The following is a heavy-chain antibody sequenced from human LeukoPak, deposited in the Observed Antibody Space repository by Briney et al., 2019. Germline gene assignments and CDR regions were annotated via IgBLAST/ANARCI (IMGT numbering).Heavy chain of an antibody. CDR2: IKEDESAK. V-gene: IGHV3-7*01. Sequence: GGSLRLSCVASGFIFTDHWMRCVRQAPGEGLDWVANIKEDESAKFYADSVRGRFTISRDNAKNSVYLEMNNLRVEDTAVYYCARAVDVEDYWGRGTLVTVSS. CDR1: GFIFTDHW. J-gene: IGHJ4*02. CDR3: ARAVDVEDY. D-gene: IGHD3-16*01.